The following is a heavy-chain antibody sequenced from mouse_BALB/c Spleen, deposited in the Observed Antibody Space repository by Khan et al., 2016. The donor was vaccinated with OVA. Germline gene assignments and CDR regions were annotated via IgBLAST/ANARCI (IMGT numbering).Heavy chain of an antibody. Sequence: EVQLLETGGGLVQPGGSRKLSCAASGFTFSDYGLAWVRQAPGKGPEWVAFISSFAYSIYYADTVTGRFTISRENAKNTLYLEMSSLRSEDTAMYYCAGSWAMDYWGQGTSVTVSS. CDR1: GFTFSDYG. CDR2: ISSFAYSI. J-gene: IGHJ4*01. CDR3: AGSWAMDY. V-gene: IGHV5-15*02.